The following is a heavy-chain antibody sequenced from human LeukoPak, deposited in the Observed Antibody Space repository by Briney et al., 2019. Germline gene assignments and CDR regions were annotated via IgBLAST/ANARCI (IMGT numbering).Heavy chain of an antibody. J-gene: IGHJ5*02. CDR3: ARDKDSLFDP. Sequence: PSEILSLTCTVSGASISSYYWSWIRQPPGKGLEWIGYISYSGSTNYNTSLMSRVTISLDTSKNQVSLKLSSVTAADTAVYYCARDKDSLFDPWGQGTLVTVSS. CDR1: GASISSYY. CDR2: ISYSGST. D-gene: IGHD2-15*01. V-gene: IGHV4-59*01.